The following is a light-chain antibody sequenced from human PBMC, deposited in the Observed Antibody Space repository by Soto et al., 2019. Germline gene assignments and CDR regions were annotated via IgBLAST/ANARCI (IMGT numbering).Light chain of an antibody. CDR2: GPS. CDR3: THYHSFPSLT. Sequence: EIVMTQSPATLSVSTGDTATLYCRASQSVSSNLAWSQQKPGQPPRLLIYGPSTRATGIPARLSGSRSGTQCTISISILQSEDFAVYYCTHYHSFPSLTFGHGTTVDIK. V-gene: IGKV3-15*01. CDR1: QSVSSN. J-gene: IGKJ1*01.